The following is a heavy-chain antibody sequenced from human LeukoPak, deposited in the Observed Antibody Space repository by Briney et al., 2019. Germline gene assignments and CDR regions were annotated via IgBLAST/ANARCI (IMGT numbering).Heavy chain of an antibody. CDR2: ISSSSSYI. CDR3: AMNSSVAGTFIGY. V-gene: IGHV3-21*01. Sequence: GGSLRLSCAASGFTFSSYSMNWVRQAPGKGLEWVSSISSSSSYIYYADSMKGQFTISRDNAKNSLYLQMNSLRAEDTAVYYRAMNSSVAGTFIGYWGQGTLVTVSS. CDR1: GFTFSSYS. J-gene: IGHJ4*02. D-gene: IGHD6-19*01.